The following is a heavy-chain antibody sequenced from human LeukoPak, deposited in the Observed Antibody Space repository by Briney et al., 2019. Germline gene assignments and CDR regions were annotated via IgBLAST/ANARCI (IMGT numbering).Heavy chain of an antibody. CDR3: AREGSGSLPGWAL. V-gene: IGHV4-30-4*08. D-gene: IGHD1-26*01. Sequence: PSQTLSLTCTVSGGSISSGDYYWSWIRQPPGKGLEWIGYIYYSGSTYYNPSLKSRVTISVDTSKNQFSLKLSSVTAADTAVYYCAREGSGSLPGWALWGQGTLVTVSS. J-gene: IGHJ4*02. CDR1: GGSISSGDYY. CDR2: IYYSGST.